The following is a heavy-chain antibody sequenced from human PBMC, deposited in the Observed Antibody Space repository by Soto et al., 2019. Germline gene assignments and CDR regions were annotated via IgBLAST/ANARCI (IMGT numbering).Heavy chain of an antibody. J-gene: IGHJ3*01. CDR1: GFSLTTSGVS. CDR2: IYWDDDK. Sequence: QITLKESGPTLVKPTQTLTLTCTFSGFSLTTSGVSVGWIRQPPGKALEWLALIYWDDDKRYSPSLKSRLTITKDTSNNQVVLTMINMDPVDTATYYCARSGYQLLYGRNVFDVWAKGQWSPSLQ. D-gene: IGHD2-2*02. V-gene: IGHV2-5*02. CDR3: ARSGYQLLYGRNVFDV.